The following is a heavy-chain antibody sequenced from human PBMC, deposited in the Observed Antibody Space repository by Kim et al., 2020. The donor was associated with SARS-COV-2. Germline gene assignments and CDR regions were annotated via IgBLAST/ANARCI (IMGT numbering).Heavy chain of an antibody. D-gene: IGHD6-13*01. J-gene: IGHJ6*03. Sequence: SETLSLTCTVSGGSISSYYWSWIRQPPGKGLEWIGYMYYSGSTNYNPSLKSRVTISVDTSKNQFSLKLSSVTAADTALFYCARVQLVPNYSYYYMDVWG. CDR1: GGSISSYY. CDR2: MYYSGST. V-gene: IGHV4-59*08. CDR3: ARVQLVPNYSYYYMDV.